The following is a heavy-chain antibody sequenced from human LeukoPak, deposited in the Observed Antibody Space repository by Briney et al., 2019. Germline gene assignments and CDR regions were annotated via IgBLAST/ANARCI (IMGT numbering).Heavy chain of an antibody. CDR1: GYTFTSYG. CDR2: ISAYNGNT. J-gene: IGHJ4*02. Sequence: ASVKVSCKASGYTFTSYGISWVRQAPGQGLEWMGWISAYNGNTNYAQKLQGRVTMTTDTSTSTAYMELRSLRSDDTDMYYCARDHWGTTGTTVDYWGQGTLVTVSS. D-gene: IGHD1-1*01. V-gene: IGHV1-18*01. CDR3: ARDHWGTTGTTVDY.